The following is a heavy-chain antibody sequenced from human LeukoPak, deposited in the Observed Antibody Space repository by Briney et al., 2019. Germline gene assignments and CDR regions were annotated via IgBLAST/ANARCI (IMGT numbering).Heavy chain of an antibody. V-gene: IGHV4-30-4*08. CDR3: ARETPPYYYGSGSSSNFDY. CDR1: GGSISSYY. Sequence: SETLSLTCTVSGGSISSYYWTWIRQPPGKGLEWIGYINYSGGTYYNSPLKSRITMSVDTSKNQFSLKLSSVTAADTAVYYCARETPPYYYGSGSSSNFDYWGQGTLVTVSS. D-gene: IGHD3-10*01. CDR2: INYSGGT. J-gene: IGHJ4*02.